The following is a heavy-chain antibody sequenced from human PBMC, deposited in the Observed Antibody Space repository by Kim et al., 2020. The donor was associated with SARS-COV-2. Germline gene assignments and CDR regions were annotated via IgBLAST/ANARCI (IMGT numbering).Heavy chain of an antibody. CDR2: ITSSGAYK. V-gene: IGHV3-21*04. J-gene: IGHJ4*02. CDR1: GFSFSGHS. D-gene: IGHD4-17*01. Sequence: GGSLRLSCAASGFSFSGHSMTWVRQAPGKGLEWVSAITSSGAYKYYADSVKGRFTISRDNAENSVFLQMNSLRDEDTAVYFCARGTGDYVHYCFDYWGQGALVTVSS. CDR3: ARGTGDYVHYCFDY.